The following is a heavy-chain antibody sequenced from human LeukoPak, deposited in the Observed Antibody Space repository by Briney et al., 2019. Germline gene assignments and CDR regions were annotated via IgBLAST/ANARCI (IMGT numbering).Heavy chain of an antibody. V-gene: IGHV4-34*01. CDR2: INHSGST. D-gene: IGHD2-2*01. Sequence: SETLSLTCAVYGGSFSGYYWSWIRQPPGKGLEWIGEINHSGSTNYNPSLKSRVTISVDTSKNQFSLKLSSVTAADTAVYYCARSRPKHIVVVPAAWGWFDPWGQGTLVTVSS. J-gene: IGHJ5*02. CDR1: GGSFSGYY. CDR3: ARSRPKHIVVVPAAWGWFDP.